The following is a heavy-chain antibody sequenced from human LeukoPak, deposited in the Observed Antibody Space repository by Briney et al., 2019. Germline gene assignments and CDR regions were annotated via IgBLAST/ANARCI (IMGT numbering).Heavy chain of an antibody. Sequence: GGSLRLSCAASGFTVSSNYMSWVRQPPGKGLEWVSGISPGGGPTYYADSVKGRFTISRDDSKSTLYLQMKNLRAEDTAVYYCAKDGAWLRFDDWGQGILVTVSS. D-gene: IGHD5-12*01. V-gene: IGHV3-23*01. CDR2: ISPGGGPT. CDR1: GFTVSSNY. CDR3: AKDGAWLRFDD. J-gene: IGHJ4*02.